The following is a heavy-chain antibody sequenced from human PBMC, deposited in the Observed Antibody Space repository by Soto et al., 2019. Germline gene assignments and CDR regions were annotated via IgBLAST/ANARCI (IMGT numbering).Heavy chain of an antibody. J-gene: IGHJ4*02. V-gene: IGHV3-66*01. D-gene: IGHD4-17*01. CDR1: GFTVSSNY. CDR3: ASLAPPSCDYAPIPPDY. Sequence: EVQLVESGGGLVKTGGSLRLSCAASGFTVSSNYMSWVRQAPGKGLEWVSVIYSGGLTYYADSVKGRFTISRDISKNTAYLHMNSLRAEDTAVYFCASLAPPSCDYAPIPPDYWCQGPLVTVSS. CDR2: IYSGGLT.